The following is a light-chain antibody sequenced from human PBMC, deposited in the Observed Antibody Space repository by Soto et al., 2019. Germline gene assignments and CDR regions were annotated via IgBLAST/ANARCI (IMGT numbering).Light chain of an antibody. Sequence: SYELTQPPSVSVAPGQTARMTCGGNNIGSKRVHWYQQKPGQAPVLVVFDDRDRPSGIPERFSGSNSGNTATLTISGVGAGDEADYYCQVWDGFSDHYVFGTGTKVTVL. CDR2: DDR. CDR3: QVWDGFSDHYV. V-gene: IGLV3-21*02. CDR1: NIGSKR. J-gene: IGLJ1*01.